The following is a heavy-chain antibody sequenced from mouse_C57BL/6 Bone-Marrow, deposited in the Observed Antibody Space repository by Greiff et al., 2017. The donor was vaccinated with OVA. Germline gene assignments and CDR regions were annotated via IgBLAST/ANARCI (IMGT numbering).Heavy chain of an antibody. CDR1: GYTFTDYY. J-gene: IGHJ2*01. CDR3: ARSRGDLGYFDY. V-gene: IGHV1-26*01. D-gene: IGHD3-3*01. Sequence: EVQLQQSGPELVKPGASVKISCKASGYTFTDYYMNWVKQSHGKSLEWIGDINPNNGGTSYNQKFKGKATLTVDKSSSTAYMELRSLTSEDSAVYYCARSRGDLGYFDYWGQGTTLTVSS. CDR2: INPNNGGT.